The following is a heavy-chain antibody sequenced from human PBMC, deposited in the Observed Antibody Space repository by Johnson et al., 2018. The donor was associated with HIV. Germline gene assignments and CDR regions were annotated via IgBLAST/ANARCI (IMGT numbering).Heavy chain of an antibody. D-gene: IGHD3-22*01. CDR1: GFTFSTYG. Sequence: QVQLVESGGGVVQPGRSLRLSCAASGFTFSTYGMHWVRQAPGRGLEWVAVLWFDGSIQYYADAVTGRFTISRANSKNTLFLQMGSLRVEDTAVYYCARDWEKNSSGFYPTVMGIWGQGTRVTVSS. V-gene: IGHV3-33*01. J-gene: IGHJ3*02. CDR3: ARDWEKNSSGFYPTVMGI. CDR2: LWFDGSIQ.